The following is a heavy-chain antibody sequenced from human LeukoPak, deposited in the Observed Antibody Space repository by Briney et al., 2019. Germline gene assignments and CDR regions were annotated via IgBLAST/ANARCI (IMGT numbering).Heavy chain of an antibody. Sequence: ASVKVSCKVSGYTLTELSMLWVRQAPGKGLEWMGGFDSEDGETIYAQKFQGRVTMTEDTSTDTAYMELSSLRSEDTAVYYCATDRIAAAADFDYWGQGTLVTVSS. J-gene: IGHJ4*02. CDR3: ATDRIAAAADFDY. D-gene: IGHD6-13*01. V-gene: IGHV1-24*01. CDR1: GYTLTELS. CDR2: FDSEDGET.